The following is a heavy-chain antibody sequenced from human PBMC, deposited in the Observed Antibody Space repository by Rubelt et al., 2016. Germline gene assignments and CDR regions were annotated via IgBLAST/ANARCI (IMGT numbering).Heavy chain of an antibody. D-gene: IGHD3-16*01. Sequence: QVQLQESGPGLVKPSETLSLTCTVSGGSISSSSYYWGWIRQPPGKGLEWIGSIYYSGSTYYNPSLKSRVTISVDTSKNQFALKRGSVTAADTAVYYCASYRRFGRFDPWGQGTLVTVSS. CDR1: GGSISSSSYY. CDR3: ASYRRFGRFDP. V-gene: IGHV4-39*01. J-gene: IGHJ5*02. CDR2: IYYSGST.